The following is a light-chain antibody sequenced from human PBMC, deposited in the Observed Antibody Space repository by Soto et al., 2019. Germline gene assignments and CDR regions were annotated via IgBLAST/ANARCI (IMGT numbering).Light chain of an antibody. Sequence: QSVLTQPASVSGSPGQSITISCTGTSSDVGSYNLVSWYQQHPGKAPKLMIYEGSNRPSGVSNRFSGSKSGHTASLTISGLQAEDEADYYCCSYAGSSTYVFGTGTKLTVL. CDR1: SSDVGSYNL. J-gene: IGLJ1*01. V-gene: IGLV2-23*01. CDR2: EGS. CDR3: CSYAGSSTYV.